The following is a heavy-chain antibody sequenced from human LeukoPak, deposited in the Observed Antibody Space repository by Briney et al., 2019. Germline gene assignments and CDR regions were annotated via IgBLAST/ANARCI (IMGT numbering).Heavy chain of an antibody. J-gene: IGHJ3*02. D-gene: IGHD3-22*01. CDR3: ATVLRLFDAFDI. Sequence: MGGFDPEDGETIYAQKFQGRVTMTEDTSTDTAYMELSSLRSEDTAVYYCATVLRLFDAFDIWGQGTMVTVSS. CDR2: FDPEDGET. V-gene: IGHV1-24*01.